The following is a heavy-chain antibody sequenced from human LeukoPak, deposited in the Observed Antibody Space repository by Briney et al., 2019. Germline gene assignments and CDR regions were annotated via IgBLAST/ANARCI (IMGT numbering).Heavy chain of an antibody. D-gene: IGHD6-13*01. J-gene: IGHJ4*02. CDR1: RFTFSNND. Sequence: GGSLRLSCAAPRFTFSNNDMHWVRQAPGKGLECVAFIRYDGTNKYYGDSVKGRFTISRDNSRNTLYLQMNSLRAEDTALYYCAKDREYGSSPTLDYWRQGTLVTVSS. CDR2: IRYDGTNK. CDR3: AKDREYGSSPTLDY. V-gene: IGHV3-30*02.